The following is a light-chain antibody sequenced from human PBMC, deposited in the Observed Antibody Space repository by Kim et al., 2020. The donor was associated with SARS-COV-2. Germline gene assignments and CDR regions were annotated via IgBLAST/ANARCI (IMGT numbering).Light chain of an antibody. V-gene: IGKV3-20*01. J-gene: IGKJ2*01. CDR2: GAS. CDR1: QSVSSSY. Sequence: EIVLTQSPGTLSLSPGERATLSCRASQSVSSSYLAWYQQKPGQAPRLLIYGASSRATGIPYRFSGSGSGTDFTLTISRLEPEDFAVYYCQQYVSSRYTFGQGTKLEI. CDR3: QQYVSSRYT.